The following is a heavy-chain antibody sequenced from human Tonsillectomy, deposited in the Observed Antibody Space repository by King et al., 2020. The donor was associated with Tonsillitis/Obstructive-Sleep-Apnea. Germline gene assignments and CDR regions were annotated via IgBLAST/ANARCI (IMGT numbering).Heavy chain of an antibody. J-gene: IGHJ4*02. V-gene: IGHV3-15*01. Sequence: VQLVESGGGLVKPGGSLRLSCAGSGFTFSNAWMTWVRQAPGKGREWGGRINSKTDGGSTDYDSPWKGRFTIPRDDSKNTRYLQMNSLNTEDTAVYYCTTLLGYCSSTSCSGYWGQGTLVTVSS. CDR1: GFTFSNAW. D-gene: IGHD2-2*01. CDR2: INSKTDGGST. CDR3: TTLLGYCSSTSCSGY.